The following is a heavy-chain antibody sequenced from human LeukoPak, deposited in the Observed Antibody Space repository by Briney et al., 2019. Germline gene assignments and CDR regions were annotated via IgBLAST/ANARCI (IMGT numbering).Heavy chain of an antibody. V-gene: IGHV3-30*18. CDR3: AKDRIITMVRGALDY. D-gene: IGHD3-10*01. Sequence: QPGRSLRLSCAASGFTFSSYGMHWVRQAPGKGLEWVAVISYDGSNKYYADSVKGRFTISRDNSKNTLYLQMNSLRAEDTAVYYCAKDRIITMVRGALDYWGQGTLVTVSS. CDR1: GFTFSSYG. J-gene: IGHJ4*02. CDR2: ISYDGSNK.